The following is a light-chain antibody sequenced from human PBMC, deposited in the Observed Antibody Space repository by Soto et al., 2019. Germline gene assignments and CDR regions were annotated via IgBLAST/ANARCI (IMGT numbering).Light chain of an antibody. J-gene: IGKJ1*01. CDR3: QQYGSSGT. Sequence: TQSPSSLSASVGDRVTITCRASQGISNYLAWYQQKPGQAPRLLIYGASNRATGIPDRFSGSGSGTDFTLTISRLEPEDFAVYYCQQYGSSGTFGQGTKVDNK. V-gene: IGKV3-20*01. CDR1: QGISNY. CDR2: GAS.